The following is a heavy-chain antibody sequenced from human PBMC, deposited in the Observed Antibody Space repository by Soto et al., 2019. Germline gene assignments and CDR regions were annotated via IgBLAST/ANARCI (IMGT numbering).Heavy chain of an antibody. CDR3: ARADCSGGSCYSDYYYYYGMDV. CDR1: GGTFSSYA. D-gene: IGHD2-15*01. CDR2: IIPIFGTA. V-gene: IGHV1-69*01. J-gene: IGHJ6*02. Sequence: QVQLVQSGAEVKKPGSSVKVSCKASGGTFSSYAISWVRQAPGQGLEWMGGIIPIFGTANYAQKFQGRVTITADESTSTAYMELSSLRSEDTAVYYRARADCSGGSCYSDYYYYYGMDVWGQGTTVTVSS.